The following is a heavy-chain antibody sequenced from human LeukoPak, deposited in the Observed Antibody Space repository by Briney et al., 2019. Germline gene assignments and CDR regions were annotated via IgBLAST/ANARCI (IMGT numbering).Heavy chain of an antibody. CDR2: VSAYNGNT. V-gene: IGHV1-18*01. CDR3: ARGGPGSSSTTLYMDV. J-gene: IGHJ6*03. Sequence: ASVKVSCKTSGYTFTDFGISWVRQAPGQGLEWIGWVSAYNGNTNYAQKLQGRVTMSTDTSTSTAYMELRSLRSDDTAVYYCARGGPGSSSTTLYMDVWGKGTTVTVSS. D-gene: IGHD6-6*01. CDR1: GYTFTDFG.